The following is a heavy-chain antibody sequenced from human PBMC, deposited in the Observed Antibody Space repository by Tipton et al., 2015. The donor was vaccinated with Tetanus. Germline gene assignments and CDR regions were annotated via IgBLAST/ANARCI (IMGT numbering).Heavy chain of an antibody. D-gene: IGHD6-19*01. CDR3: GRVVSGIAVAHFDY. CDR2: ISAYNGNT. Sequence: QLVQSGAEVKKPGASVKVSCKASGYTFTSYGISWVRQAPGQGLEWMGWISAYNGNTNYAQKLQGRVTMTTDTSTSTAYMELRSLISEDTAVYYCGRVVSGIAVAHFDYWCQEPLVTVSS. V-gene: IGHV1-18*01. J-gene: IGHJ4*02. CDR1: GYTFTSYG.